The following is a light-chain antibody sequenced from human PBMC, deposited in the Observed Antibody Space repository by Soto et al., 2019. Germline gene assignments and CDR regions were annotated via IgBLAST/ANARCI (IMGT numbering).Light chain of an antibody. CDR3: QQYGDSPRT. J-gene: IGKJ4*01. V-gene: IGKV3-20*01. CDR2: GAS. CDR1: QRVNSNY. Sequence: ELVLTQSPGTPSLSPGERATLSCRASQRVNSNYLAWYQQRPGQAPRLLIYGASSSATGIPDRFSGSGSGTDFTLAISRLEPEDFAVYHCQQYGDSPRTFGGGTKVDIK.